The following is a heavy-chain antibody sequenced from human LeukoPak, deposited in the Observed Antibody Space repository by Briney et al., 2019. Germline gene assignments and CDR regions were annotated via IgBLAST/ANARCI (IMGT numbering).Heavy chain of an antibody. CDR3: ARGRSYYDSTGYAY. D-gene: IGHD3-22*01. CDR1: GGSMSSYY. J-gene: IGHJ4*02. Sequence: PSETLSLTCTVSGGSMSSYYWSWIRQPPGKGLEWIGYIYYSGSTNYNPSLKSRVTISVDTSKNQFSLKLTSVSAADTAVYYCARGRSYYDSTGYAYRGQGTQVTVSS. CDR2: IYYSGST. V-gene: IGHV4-59*12.